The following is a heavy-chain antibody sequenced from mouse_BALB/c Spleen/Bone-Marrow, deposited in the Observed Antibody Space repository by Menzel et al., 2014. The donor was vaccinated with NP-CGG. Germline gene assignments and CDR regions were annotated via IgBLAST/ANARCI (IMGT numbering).Heavy chain of an antibody. D-gene: IGHD1-1*01. J-gene: IGHJ3*01. CDR1: GYTFTSYY. Sequence: QVQLQQSGAELVKPGASVKLSCKASGYTFTSYYMYWVKQRPGQGLEWIGGINPSNGGTNFNEKFKSKATLTVDKSSSTAYMQLSSLTSEDSAVYHCTRSYYAKEGAWFAYWGQGTLVTVSA. V-gene: IGHV1S81*02. CDR3: TRSYYAKEGAWFAY. CDR2: INPSNGGT.